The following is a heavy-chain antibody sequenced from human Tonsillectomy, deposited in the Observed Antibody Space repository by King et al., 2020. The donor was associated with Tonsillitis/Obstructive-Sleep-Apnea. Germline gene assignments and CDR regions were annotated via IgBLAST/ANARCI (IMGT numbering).Heavy chain of an antibody. J-gene: IGHJ5*02. CDR3: AITGDCSSTSCPVAGWFDP. V-gene: IGHV4-34*01. D-gene: IGHD2-2*01. CDR2: INHSGST. Sequence: VQLQQWGAGLLKPSETLSLTCAVYGGSFSGYYWSWIRQPPGKGLEWIGEINHSGSTNYNPSLKSRVTISVDTSKNQFSLKLSSVTAADTAVYYCAITGDCSSTSCPVAGWFDPWGQGTLVTVSS. CDR1: GGSFSGYY.